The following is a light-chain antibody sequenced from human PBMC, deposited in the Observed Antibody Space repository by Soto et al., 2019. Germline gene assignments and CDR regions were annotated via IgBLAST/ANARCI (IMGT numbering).Light chain of an antibody. CDR3: QQYKDYTWT. CDR1: QRVDRY. J-gene: IGKJ1*01. V-gene: IGKV1-5*01. Sequence: DIQMTHSASTLYASLGDRVSITCRASQRVDRYLAWYQQKPGKAPQLLIYDASRLESGVPSRFSGSGSGTEFTLTISSLQPDDFTTFYCQQYKDYTWTFGQGTKVDIK. CDR2: DAS.